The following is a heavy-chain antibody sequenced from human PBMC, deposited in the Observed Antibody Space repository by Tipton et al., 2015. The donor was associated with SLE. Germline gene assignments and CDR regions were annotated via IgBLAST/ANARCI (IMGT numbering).Heavy chain of an antibody. CDR2: MYTSGAT. J-gene: IGHJ3*01. Sequence: TLSLTCTVSGDYIRSYSWSWIRQPAGKGLEWIGRMYTSGATNYNSSLTSRVSMSVDTSKKQFSLNLSLVTAADTAVYYCASAAYSSSSDGFDVWGQGTMVTVTS. D-gene: IGHD6-6*01. CDR3: ASAAYSSSSDGFDV. CDR1: GDYIRSYS. V-gene: IGHV4-4*07.